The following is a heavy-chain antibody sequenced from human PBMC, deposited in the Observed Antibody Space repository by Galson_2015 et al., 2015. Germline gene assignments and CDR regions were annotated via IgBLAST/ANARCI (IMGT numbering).Heavy chain of an antibody. CDR2: ISYDGNNK. CDR1: SFTFSSYG. CDR3: VRMYYYDNSGYYGYFDS. V-gene: IGHV3-30*03. D-gene: IGHD3-22*01. J-gene: IGHJ4*02. Sequence: SLRLSCAASSFTFSSYGMHWVRQAQGKGLEWVATISYDGNNKFHGTSVKGRFTISRDNSENTLYLQMDSLRVEDTAMYYCVRMYYYDNSGYYGYFDSWGQGILVTVSS.